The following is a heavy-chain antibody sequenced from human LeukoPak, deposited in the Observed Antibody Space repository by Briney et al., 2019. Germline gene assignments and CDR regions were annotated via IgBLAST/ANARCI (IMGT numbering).Heavy chain of an antibody. CDR3: AREPRGYDSSGTYYFDY. Sequence: SETLSLTCAVYGGSFSGYYWSWIRQPPGKGLEWIGEINHSGSTNYNPSLKSRVTISVDTSKNQFSLKLSSVTAADTAVYYCAREPRGYDSSGTYYFDYWGQGTLVTVSS. D-gene: IGHD3-22*01. CDR2: INHSGST. V-gene: IGHV4-34*01. CDR1: GGSFSGYY. J-gene: IGHJ4*02.